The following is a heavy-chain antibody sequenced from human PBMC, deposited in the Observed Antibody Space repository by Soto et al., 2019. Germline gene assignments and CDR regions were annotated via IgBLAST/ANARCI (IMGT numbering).Heavy chain of an antibody. D-gene: IGHD3-9*01. J-gene: IGHJ3*02. CDR3: VRDLDWSFDI. Sequence: GGSLRLSCVASGFFFRDFGMHWVRQAPGKGLEWVSYISWGRSPICHGDSVEGRFTVSRDNARKSLYLQMDSLRAEDTALYYCVRDLDWSFDIWGQGTMVTVSS. V-gene: IGHV3-48*01. CDR2: ISWGRSPI. CDR1: GFFFRDFG.